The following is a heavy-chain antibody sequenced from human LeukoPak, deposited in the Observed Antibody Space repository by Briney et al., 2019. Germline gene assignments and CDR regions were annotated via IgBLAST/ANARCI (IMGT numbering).Heavy chain of an antibody. CDR2: IIPIFGTA. V-gene: IGHV1-69*05. CDR3: AGGGYDSSGYYFDY. J-gene: IGHJ4*02. CDR1: GGTFSSYA. D-gene: IGHD3-22*01. Sequence: SVKVSCKASGGTFSSYAISWVRQAPGQGLEWMGGIIPIFGTANYAQEFQGRVTITTDESTSTAYMELSSLRSEDTAVYYCAGGGYDSSGYYFDYWGQGTLVTVSS.